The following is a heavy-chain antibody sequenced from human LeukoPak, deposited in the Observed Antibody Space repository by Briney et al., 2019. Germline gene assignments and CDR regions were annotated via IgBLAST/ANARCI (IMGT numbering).Heavy chain of an antibody. Sequence: GGSLRLSCAASGFTFSSYGMHWVRQAPGKGLEWVAFIRYDGSNKYYADSAKGRFTISSDNSKNTLYLQMNSLRAEDTAVYYCAKDGRDIVVVVAASAYYFDYWGQGTLVTVSS. J-gene: IGHJ4*02. CDR2: IRYDGSNK. D-gene: IGHD2-15*01. CDR1: GFTFSSYG. V-gene: IGHV3-30*02. CDR3: AKDGRDIVVVVAASAYYFDY.